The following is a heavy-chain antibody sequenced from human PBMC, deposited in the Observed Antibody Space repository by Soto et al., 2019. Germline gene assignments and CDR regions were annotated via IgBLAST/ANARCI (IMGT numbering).Heavy chain of an antibody. J-gene: IGHJ6*02. CDR3: AKSGDGWPTYYSFLLDV. Sequence: EVQLLESGGGLVQPGGSLRLSCAASGFGFSTYAMNWVRQAPGKGLEWVSGISNNGGGTYYADSVKGRLTISRDNSKNTLFLQMRALRAEDTAVYYCAKSGDGWPTYYSFLLDVWGQGTTVTVSS. CDR2: ISNNGGGT. D-gene: IGHD3-10*01. V-gene: IGHV3-23*01. CDR1: GFGFSTYA.